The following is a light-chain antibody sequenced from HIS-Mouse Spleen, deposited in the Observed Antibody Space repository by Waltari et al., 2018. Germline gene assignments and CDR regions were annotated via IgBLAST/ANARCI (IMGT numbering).Light chain of an antibody. CDR3: AAWDDSLSGPV. Sequence: QSVLTQPPSASGTPGQRVTISCSGSSSNIGSNYVYCYQQLPGTAPKLLIYRNNQLPSGVPDRVSGAKSGTSASLAISGLRSEDEADYYCAAWDDSLSGPVFGGGTKLTVL. J-gene: IGLJ3*02. CDR2: RNN. V-gene: IGLV1-47*01. CDR1: SSNIGSNY.